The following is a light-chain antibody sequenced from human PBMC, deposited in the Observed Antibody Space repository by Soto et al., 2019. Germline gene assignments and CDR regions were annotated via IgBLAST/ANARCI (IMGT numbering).Light chain of an antibody. CDR2: GAS. V-gene: IGKV3-15*01. J-gene: IGKJ3*01. CDR1: QSIGSN. CDR3: QQYNKWPLFT. Sequence: ETVLTQSPATFSVSPGERATLSCRASQSIGSNLAWYQQRPGQPPRLLIYGASTRATGVPARFSGSGSGTEFTLTINSLQSEDFALYYGQQYNKWPLFTFGPGTKVDIK.